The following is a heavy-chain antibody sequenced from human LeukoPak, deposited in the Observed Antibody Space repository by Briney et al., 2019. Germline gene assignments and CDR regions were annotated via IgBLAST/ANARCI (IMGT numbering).Heavy chain of an antibody. Sequence: ASVKVCCKASGYTFTGYYMHWVRQAPGQGLEWKGWSNPNSGGTNYAQKFQGRVTMTRDTSISTAYMELSRLRSDDTAVYYCARTLYGDSPLDSWGQGTLVTVSS. J-gene: IGHJ4*02. V-gene: IGHV1-2*02. D-gene: IGHD4-17*01. CDR2: SNPNSGGT. CDR3: ARTLYGDSPLDS. CDR1: GYTFTGYY.